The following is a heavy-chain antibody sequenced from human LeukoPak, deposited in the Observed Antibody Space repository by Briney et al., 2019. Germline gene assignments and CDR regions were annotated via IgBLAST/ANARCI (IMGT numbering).Heavy chain of an antibody. V-gene: IGHV5-51*01. CDR1: GYLFTHYW. CDR3: ARRRSSTSDAVDI. Sequence: GESLKISCKGSGYLFTHYWIGWVRQMPGKGLEWMGIINPADSDTRYSPSFQGQVLISADKSISTAYLHWGSLKASDTAMYFCARRRSSTSDAVDIWGQGTMVTVS. CDR2: INPADSDT. J-gene: IGHJ3*02.